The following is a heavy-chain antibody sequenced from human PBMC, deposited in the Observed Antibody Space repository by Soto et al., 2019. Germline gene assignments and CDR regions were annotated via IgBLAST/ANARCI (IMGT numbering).Heavy chain of an antibody. CDR1: GGSISVSDL. J-gene: IGHJ4*02. CDR3: ARGRGIQLWRRYFDY. Sequence: PSETLSITWAVSGGSISVSDLWNWVRQPPGKGLEWIGKIYHSGSTNYNPSLKSRVTISVDTSKNQFSLKLSSVTAADTAVYYCARGRGIQLWRRYFDYWGQGTLVTVSS. V-gene: IGHV4-4*02. D-gene: IGHD5-18*01. CDR2: IYHSGST.